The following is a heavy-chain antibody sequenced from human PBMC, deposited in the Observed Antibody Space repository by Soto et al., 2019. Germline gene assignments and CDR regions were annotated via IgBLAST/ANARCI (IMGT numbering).Heavy chain of an antibody. V-gene: IGHV3-30*18. Sequence: GGSLRLSCAAPGFTFSSYGMHWVRQAPGKGLEWVAVISYDGSNKYYADSVKGRLTISRDNSKNTLYLQMNSLRGEDTAVYYCAKDNGSGCDWLRVGDASDIWGQGT. CDR3: AKDNGSGCDWLRVGDASDI. J-gene: IGHJ3*02. CDR2: ISYDGSNK. D-gene: IGHD5-12*01. CDR1: GFTFSSYG.